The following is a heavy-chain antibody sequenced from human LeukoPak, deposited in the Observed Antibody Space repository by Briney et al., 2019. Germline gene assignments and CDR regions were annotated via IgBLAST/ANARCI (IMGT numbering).Heavy chain of an antibody. J-gene: IGHJ3*02. CDR1: GGTFSSYA. V-gene: IGHV1-69*13. CDR3: ARGTKEDCSSSSCDWGDAFAI. D-gene: IGHD2-2*01. Sequence: ASVKVSCKASGGTFSSYAISWVRQAPGQGLEWMGGIIPLFGTADYIQKFQGRVTITADESTNTAYMELSSLRSEDTAVYYCARGTKEDCSSSSCDWGDAFAIWGQGTMVTVSS. CDR2: IIPLFGTA.